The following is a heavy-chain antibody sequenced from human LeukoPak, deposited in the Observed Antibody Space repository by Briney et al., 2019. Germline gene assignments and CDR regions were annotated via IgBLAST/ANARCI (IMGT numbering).Heavy chain of an antibody. V-gene: IGHV4-34*01. Sequence: SETLSLTCAVYGGSFSGYYWSWIRQPPGKGLEWIGEINHSGSTNYNPSLKSRVTISVDTSKNQFSLKLSSVTAAGTAVYYCARQSGPYSSRWFDYWGQGTLVTVSS. D-gene: IGHD6-13*01. CDR2: INHSGST. J-gene: IGHJ4*02. CDR3: ARQSGPYSSRWFDY. CDR1: GGSFSGYY.